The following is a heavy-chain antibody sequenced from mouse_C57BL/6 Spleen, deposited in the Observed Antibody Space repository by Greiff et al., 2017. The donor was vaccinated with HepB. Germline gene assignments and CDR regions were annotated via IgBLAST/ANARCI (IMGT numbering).Heavy chain of an antibody. Sequence: VQLQQPAAELVRPGSSVKLSCKASGYTFTSHWMHWVKQRPIQGLEWIGNIDPSDSDTHYNQELKDKATLTVDQSSSTAYMQLSSLTSEEAAVYYCGEDYGSSYSYRYVDVWGTGTTVTVSS. J-gene: IGHJ1*03. D-gene: IGHD1-1*01. V-gene: IGHV1-52*01. CDR2: IDPSDSDT. CDR1: GYTFTSHW. CDR3: GEDYGSSYSYRYVDV.